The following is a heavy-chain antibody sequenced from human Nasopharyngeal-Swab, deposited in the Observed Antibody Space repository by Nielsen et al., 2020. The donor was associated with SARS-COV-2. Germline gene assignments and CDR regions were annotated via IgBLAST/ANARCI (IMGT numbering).Heavy chain of an antibody. V-gene: IGHV1-69*10. J-gene: IGHJ6*03. D-gene: IGHD5-24*01. CDR3: ARGGWLRKDYYYSYYYMDV. CDR2: IIPILPIT. CDR1: GGTFSSYR. Sequence: SVKVSCKTSGGTFSSYRISWFRQAPGQGLEWMGGIIPILPITNYAQKFQDRVTITADKSTSTAYMELSSLRSEDTAAYYCARGGWLRKDYYYSYYYMDVWGKGTTVTVSS.